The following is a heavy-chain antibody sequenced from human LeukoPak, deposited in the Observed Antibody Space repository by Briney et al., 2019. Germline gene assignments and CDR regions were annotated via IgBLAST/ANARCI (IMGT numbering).Heavy chain of an antibody. CDR2: ISSSSSNI. D-gene: IGHD4-17*01. CDR1: GFTFSSYS. V-gene: IGHV3-48*02. CDR3: ARESRTGTTIGLDSRYFDY. Sequence: PGRSLRLSCAASGFTFSSYSMNWVRQAPGKGLEWVSYISSSSSNIYYADSVKGRFTISRDNAKNSLYLQMNSLRDEDTAVYYCARESRTGTTIGLDSRYFDYWGQGTLVTVSS. J-gene: IGHJ4*02.